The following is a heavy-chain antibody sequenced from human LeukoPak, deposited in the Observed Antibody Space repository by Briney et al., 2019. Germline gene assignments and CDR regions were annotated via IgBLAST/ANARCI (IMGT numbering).Heavy chain of an antibody. CDR2: MNPNSGNT. J-gene: IGHJ4*02. V-gene: IGHV1-8*01. CDR3: ARVAAWGYFDY. CDR1: GYTFSSYD. Sequence: ASVKVSCKASGYTFSSYDINWVRQATGQGLEWMGWMNPNSGNTGYAQKFQGRVTMTRNTSISTAYMELRSLRSDDTAVYYCARVAAWGYFDYWGQGTLVTVSS. D-gene: IGHD2-15*01.